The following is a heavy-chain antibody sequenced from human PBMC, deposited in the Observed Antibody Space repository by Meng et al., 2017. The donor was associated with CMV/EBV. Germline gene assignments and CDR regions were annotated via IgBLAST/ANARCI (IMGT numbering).Heavy chain of an antibody. D-gene: IGHD1-14*01. CDR1: GFTFSSYW. CDR3: TRAEGGDYFDY. V-gene: IGHV3-7*01. J-gene: IGHJ4*02. Sequence: GESLKISCAASGFTFSSYWMSGVRQAPGKGLEWVANIKQDGSEKYYVDSVKGRFTISRDNAKNSLYLQMNSLRAEDTAVYYCTRAEGGDYFDYWGQGTLVTVSS. CDR2: IKQDGSEK.